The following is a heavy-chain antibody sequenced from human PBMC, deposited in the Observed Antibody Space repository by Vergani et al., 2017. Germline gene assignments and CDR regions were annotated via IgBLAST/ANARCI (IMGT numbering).Heavy chain of an antibody. CDR1: GFTFSNAW. Sequence: EVQLVESGGGVVRPGGSLRLSCAASGFTFSNAWMSWVRQAPGKGLEWVGRIKSKTDGGTTDYAAPVKGRFTISRDDSKNTLYLQMNSLKTEDTAVYYCTTLAGEAYNWFDPWGQGTLVTVSS. CDR3: TTLAGEAYNWFDP. J-gene: IGHJ5*02. D-gene: IGHD6-19*01. CDR2: IKSKTDGGTT. V-gene: IGHV3-15*01.